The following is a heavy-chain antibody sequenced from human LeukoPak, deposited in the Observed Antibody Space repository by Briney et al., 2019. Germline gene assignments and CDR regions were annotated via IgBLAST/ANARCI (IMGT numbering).Heavy chain of an antibody. J-gene: IGHJ4*02. CDR1: GGSFSGYY. D-gene: IGHD6-6*01. Sequence: SETLSLTCAVYGGSFSGYYWSWIRQPPGKGLEWIGEINHSGSTNYNPSLKSRVTISVDTSKNQFSLKLSSVTAADTAVYCCARGRSYSSSSLGYWGQGTLVTVSS. V-gene: IGHV4-34*01. CDR3: ARGRSYSSSSLGY. CDR2: INHSGST.